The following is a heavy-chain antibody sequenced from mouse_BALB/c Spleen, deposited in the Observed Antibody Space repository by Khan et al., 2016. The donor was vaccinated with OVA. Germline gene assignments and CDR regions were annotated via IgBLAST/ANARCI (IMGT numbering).Heavy chain of an antibody. V-gene: IGHV9-3-1*01. Sequence: QIQLVQSGPELKKPGATVKISCKASGYTFTKSGMNWVKQAPGKGLKWMGWIYTYTGEPTYADDFKGRFAFSLENSDSTAYLQINNLENEDTATYFCARPPYFSYVMDNWGQGTSVTVSS. D-gene: IGHD2-10*01. J-gene: IGHJ4*01. CDR2: IYTYTGEP. CDR3: ARPPYFSYVMDN. CDR1: GYTFTKSG.